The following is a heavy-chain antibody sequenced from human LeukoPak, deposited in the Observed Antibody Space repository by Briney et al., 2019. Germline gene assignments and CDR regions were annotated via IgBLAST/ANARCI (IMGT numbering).Heavy chain of an antibody. V-gene: IGHV3-23*01. CDR2: ISGSGGST. CDR1: GFTVSSNY. CDR3: ARDAGLSSGWFIDY. D-gene: IGHD6-19*01. J-gene: IGHJ4*02. Sequence: PGGSLRLSCAASGFTVSSNYMSWVRQAPGKGLEWVSAISGSGGSTYYADSVKGRFTISRDNSKNTLYLQMNSLRAEDTALYHCARDAGLSSGWFIDYWGQGTLVTVSS.